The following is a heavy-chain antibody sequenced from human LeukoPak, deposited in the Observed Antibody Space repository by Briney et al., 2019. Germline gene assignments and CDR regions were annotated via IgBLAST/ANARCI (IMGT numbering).Heavy chain of an antibody. D-gene: IGHD2-15*01. V-gene: IGHV3-11*01. J-gene: IGHJ4*02. CDR2: ISSSGSTI. Sequence: GGSLRLSCAASGFTFSDYYMSWIRQAPGKGLEWVSYISSSGSTIYYAEYVKGRFTISRDNAKNLLFLQMNSLRAEDTAVYYCARPNPYLGYCSGGSCQGGTYFDYWGQGTLVTVSS. CDR1: GFTFSDYY. CDR3: ARPNPYLGYCSGGSCQGGTYFDY.